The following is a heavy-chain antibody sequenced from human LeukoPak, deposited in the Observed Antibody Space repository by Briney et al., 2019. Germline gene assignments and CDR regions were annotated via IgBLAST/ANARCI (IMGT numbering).Heavy chain of an antibody. D-gene: IGHD6-13*01. J-gene: IGHJ1*01. CDR1: GYTFTSYY. CDR2: INPSGGSK. V-gene: IGHV1-46*01. CDR3: ARARGTSSWDTGVFQH. Sequence: GASVKISCKASGYTFTSYYMHWGRQAPGQGLEWMGIINPSGGSKSYAQKFQGRVTMTRDTSTSTDYMELSSLRSEDTAVYYCARARGTSSWDTGVFQHWGQGTLVTVSS.